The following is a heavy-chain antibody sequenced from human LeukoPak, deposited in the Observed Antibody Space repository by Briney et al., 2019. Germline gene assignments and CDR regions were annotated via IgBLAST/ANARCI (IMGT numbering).Heavy chain of an antibody. CDR2: ISYDGSNK. CDR1: GFTFSSYS. Sequence: GGSLRLSCAASGFTFSSYSMNWVRQAPGQGLEWVAVISYDGSNKYYADSVKGRFTISGDTSKNTLYLQMNSLRAEDTAVYYCAKAQARSITMIVEVGSPFDYWGQGTLVTVSS. CDR3: AKAQARSITMIVEVGSPFDY. D-gene: IGHD3-22*01. V-gene: IGHV3-30*18. J-gene: IGHJ4*02.